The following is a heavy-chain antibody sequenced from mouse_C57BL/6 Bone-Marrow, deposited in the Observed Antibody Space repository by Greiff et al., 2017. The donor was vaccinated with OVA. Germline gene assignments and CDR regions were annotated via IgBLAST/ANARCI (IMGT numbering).Heavy chain of an antibody. CDR1: GYTFTDYY. D-gene: IGHD1-1*01. CDR3: ARDYYYGSSYF. J-gene: IGHJ2*01. Sequence: VQLQQSGPVLVKPGASVKMSCKASGYTFTDYYMNWVKQSHGKSLEWIGVINPYNGGTSYNQKFKVKATLTVDKSSSTAYMELNSLTSEDSAVYYCARDYYYGSSYFWGQGTTLTVSS. V-gene: IGHV1-19*01. CDR2: INPYNGGT.